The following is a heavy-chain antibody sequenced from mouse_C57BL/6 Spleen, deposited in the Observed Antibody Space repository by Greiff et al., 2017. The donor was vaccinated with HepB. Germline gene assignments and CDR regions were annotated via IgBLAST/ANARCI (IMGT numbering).Heavy chain of an antibody. V-gene: IGHV1-76*01. D-gene: IGHD1-1*01. Sequence: VQLQESGAELVRPGASVKLSCKASGYTFTDYYINWVKQRPGQGLEWIARIYPGSGNTYYNEKFKGKATLTAEKSSSTAYMQLSSLTSEDYAVYFCARCPDYYGSPYAMDYWGQGTSVTVSS. CDR2: IYPGSGNT. CDR1: GYTFTDYY. J-gene: IGHJ4*01. CDR3: ARCPDYYGSPYAMDY.